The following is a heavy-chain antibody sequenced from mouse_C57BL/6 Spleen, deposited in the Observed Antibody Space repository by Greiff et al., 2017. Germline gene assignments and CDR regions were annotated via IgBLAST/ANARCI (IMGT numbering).Heavy chain of an antibody. Sequence: EVKLVESGGGLVKPGGSLKLSCAASGFTFSDYGMHWVRQAPEKGLEWVAYISSGSSTIYYADTVKGRFTISRDNAKNTLFLQMTSLRSEDTAMYYCASPHYGYDVWYFDVWGTGTTVTVSS. CDR1: GFTFSDYG. CDR3: ASPHYGYDVWYFDV. CDR2: ISSGSSTI. D-gene: IGHD2-2*01. V-gene: IGHV5-17*01. J-gene: IGHJ1*03.